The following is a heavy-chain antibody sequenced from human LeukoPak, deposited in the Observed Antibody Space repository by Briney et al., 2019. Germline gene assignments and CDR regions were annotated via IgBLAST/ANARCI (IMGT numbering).Heavy chain of an antibody. J-gene: IGHJ4*02. CDR3: ARAYISGSYDY. D-gene: IGHD1-26*01. Sequence: ASVKVPCKASGGTFSSYAISWVRQAPGQGLEWMGRINPNSGGTNYAQKFQGRVTMTRDTSISTAYMELSRLRSDDTAVYYCARAYISGSYDYWGQGTLVTVSS. CDR1: GGTFSSYA. V-gene: IGHV1-2*06. CDR2: INPNSGGT.